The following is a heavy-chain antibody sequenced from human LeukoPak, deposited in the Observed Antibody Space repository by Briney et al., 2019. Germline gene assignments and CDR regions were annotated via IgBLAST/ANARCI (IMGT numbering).Heavy chain of an antibody. CDR2: ISAYNGNT. CDR3: ARDVLRGSRYCSSISCYPGY. D-gene: IGHD2-2*01. Sequence: GASVKVSCKASVYTFTSYGISWVRQAPGQGLEWMGWISAYNGNTNYAQKLQGRVTMTTHTSTSTAYMELRSLRSDDTAVYYCARDVLRGSRYCSSISCYPGYWGQGTLVTVSS. CDR1: VYTFTSYG. J-gene: IGHJ4*02. V-gene: IGHV1-18*01.